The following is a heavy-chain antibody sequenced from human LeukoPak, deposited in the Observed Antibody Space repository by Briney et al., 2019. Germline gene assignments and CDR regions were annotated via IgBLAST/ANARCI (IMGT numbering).Heavy chain of an antibody. CDR2: IIPIFGTA. Sequence: ASVKVSCKASGGTFSSYAISWVRQAPGQGLEWMGGIIPIFGTANYAQKFQGRVTITTDEFTSTAYMELSRLRSEDTAVYYCARAGSGSYRGGNWFDPWGQGTLVTVSS. D-gene: IGHD3-10*01. CDR3: ARAGSGSYRGGNWFDP. CDR1: GGTFSSYA. V-gene: IGHV1-69*05. J-gene: IGHJ5*02.